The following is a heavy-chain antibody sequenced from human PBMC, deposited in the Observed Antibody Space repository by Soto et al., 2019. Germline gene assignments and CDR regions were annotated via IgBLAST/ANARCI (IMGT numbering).Heavy chain of an antibody. CDR2: VSIGGST. D-gene: IGHD2-8*02. CDR3: AKRPGAGGYFDY. Sequence: DVQLLESGGGLVQPEGSLRLSCAASGFTFSSYAMGWVRQGPGKGLEWVAVVSIGGSTHYADSVRGRFTISRDNSKNTLSLQMNSLTAEDTAVYFCAKRPGAGGYFDYWGQGALVTVSS. J-gene: IGHJ4*02. V-gene: IGHV3-23*01. CDR1: GFTFSSYA.